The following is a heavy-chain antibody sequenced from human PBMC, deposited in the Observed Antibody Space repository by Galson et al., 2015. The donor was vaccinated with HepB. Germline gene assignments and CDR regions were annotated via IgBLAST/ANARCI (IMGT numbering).Heavy chain of an antibody. CDR2: IWYDGSNK. CDR1: GFTFSTYG. D-gene: IGHD3-22*01. J-gene: IGHJ4*02. V-gene: IGHV3-33*08. CDR3: ARSYYYDSSHTPDF. Sequence: SLRLSCAASGFTFSTYGMHWVRQAPGEGLEWVALIWYDGSNKYYADSVKGRFTISRDNSDNTLYLQMDSLRAEDTAVYYRARSYYYDSSHTPDFWGQGTLVTVSS.